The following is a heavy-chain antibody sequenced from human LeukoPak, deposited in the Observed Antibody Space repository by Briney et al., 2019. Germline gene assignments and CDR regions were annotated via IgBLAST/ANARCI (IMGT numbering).Heavy chain of an antibody. D-gene: IGHD5-12*01. CDR1: GFTFSSYA. CDR2: ISGSGGST. J-gene: IGHJ4*02. Sequence: SGGSLRLSCAASGFTFSSYAMSWVRQAPGKGLEWVSAISGSGGSTYYADSVKGRFTISRDNSKNTLYLQMNSLRAEDTAVYYCAKIHSGYDSMGYWGQGTLVTVSS. CDR3: AKIHSGYDSMGY. V-gene: IGHV3-23*01.